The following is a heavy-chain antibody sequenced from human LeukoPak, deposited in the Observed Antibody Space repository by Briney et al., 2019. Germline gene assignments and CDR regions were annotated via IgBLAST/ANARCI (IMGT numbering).Heavy chain of an antibody. J-gene: IGHJ6*02. Sequence: SETLSLTCTVSGGSISGYYWSWIRQPPGKGLEWIWYIYYSGSSNYNDSLKSRVTISVDTSKNQFSLKLRSVTAADTAVYYCARADSSGPYYYYGMDVWGQGTTVTVSS. D-gene: IGHD6-19*01. V-gene: IGHV4-59*01. CDR3: ARADSSGPYYYYGMDV. CDR2: IYYSGSS. CDR1: GGSISGYY.